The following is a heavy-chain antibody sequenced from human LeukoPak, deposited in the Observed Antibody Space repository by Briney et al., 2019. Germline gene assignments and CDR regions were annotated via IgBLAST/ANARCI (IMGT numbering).Heavy chain of an antibody. CDR3: ARQIALAGEWAFDI. CDR1: GGSISSYY. D-gene: IGHD6-19*01. CDR2: ISYGGHT. Sequence: SETLSLTCTVSGGSISSYYWSWIRQPPGKGLQWIGSISYGGHTYYSPSLRSRVTISVDTSNNRFALKLSSVSAADTAVYYCARQIALAGEWAFDIWGQGTMVTVSS. J-gene: IGHJ3*02. V-gene: IGHV4-39*01.